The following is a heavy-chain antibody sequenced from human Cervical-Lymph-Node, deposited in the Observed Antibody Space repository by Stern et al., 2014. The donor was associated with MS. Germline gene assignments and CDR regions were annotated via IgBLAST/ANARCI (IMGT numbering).Heavy chain of an antibody. D-gene: IGHD2-15*01. V-gene: IGHV3-7*01. Sequence: EVQLVESGGGLVQPGGSLRLSGAASGFTFSSYWMSWVRQAPGKGLEWVANIKQDGNEKRIGDSLKGRFPISRDNAKNSLYLHMNILRAEDTAVYYCARPECTGSGCYSSWFDPWGQGTLVTVSS. CDR2: IKQDGNEK. J-gene: IGHJ5*02. CDR3: ARPECTGSGCYSSWFDP. CDR1: GFTFSSYW.